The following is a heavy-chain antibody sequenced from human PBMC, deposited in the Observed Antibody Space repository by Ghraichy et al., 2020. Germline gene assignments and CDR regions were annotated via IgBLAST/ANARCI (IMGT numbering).Heavy chain of an antibody. CDR1: GVSIRSYY. CDR3: ASTHYDFGSDSRGDSFDY. J-gene: IGHJ4*02. CDR2: IYTSGST. V-gene: IGHV4-4*07. D-gene: IGHD3-3*01. Sequence: SETLSLTCAVSGVSIRSYYWRWIRQPAGKGLEWIGRIYTSGSTNHNPSLKSRATMSLDTSTNQFSLKLSSVTAADTAIYYCASTHYDFGSDSRGDSFDYWGQGTLVTVYS.